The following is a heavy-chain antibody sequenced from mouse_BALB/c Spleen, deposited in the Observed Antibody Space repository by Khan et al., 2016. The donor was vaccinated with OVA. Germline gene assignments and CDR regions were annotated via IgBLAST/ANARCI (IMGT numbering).Heavy chain of an antibody. CDR3: ARNYDYDEGLAY. J-gene: IGHJ3*01. Sequence: QVQLKESGPGLVQPSQSLSITCTVSGFSLTSYGVHWVRQSPGKGLEWLGVIWSVGSTDYNAAFISRLNISKYNSKSQAFFKMNSLQANDTAIYYCARNYDYDEGLAYWGQGTLVTVSA. CDR1: GFSLTSYG. D-gene: IGHD2-4*01. CDR2: IWSVGST. V-gene: IGHV2-2*02.